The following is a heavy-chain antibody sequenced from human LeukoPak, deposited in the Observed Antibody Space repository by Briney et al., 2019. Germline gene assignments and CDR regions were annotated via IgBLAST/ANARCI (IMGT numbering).Heavy chain of an antibody. CDR1: GFTFSDYY. CDR2: ISSSGSTT. V-gene: IGHV3-11*04. D-gene: IGHD3-22*01. J-gene: IGHJ3*02. Sequence: GGSLRLSCAASGFTFSDYYMSWIRQAPGKGLEWVSYISSSGSTTYYADSVKGRFTISRDNSKNTLYLQMNSLRAEDTAVYYCARAVVITDDAFDIWGQGTMVTVSS. CDR3: ARAVVITDDAFDI.